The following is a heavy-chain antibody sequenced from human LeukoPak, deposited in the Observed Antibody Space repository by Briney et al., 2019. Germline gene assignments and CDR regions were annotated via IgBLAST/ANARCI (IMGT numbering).Heavy chain of an antibody. CDR3: ARSGRFGELLPFDP. J-gene: IGHJ5*02. CDR1: GYTFTSYG. Sequence: ASVKVSCKASGYTFTSYGINWVRQAPGQGLEWMGWISAYTGDTNYEQKLQGKVTMTKDTSTSTAYMELRSLRSDDTAMYYCARSGRFGELLPFDPWGQGTLVTVSS. CDR2: ISAYTGDT. D-gene: IGHD3-10*01. V-gene: IGHV1-18*04.